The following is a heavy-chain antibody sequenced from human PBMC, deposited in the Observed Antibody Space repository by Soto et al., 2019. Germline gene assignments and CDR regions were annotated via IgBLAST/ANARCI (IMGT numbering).Heavy chain of an antibody. CDR1: GGSISNSSYY. J-gene: IGHJ6*03. D-gene: IGHD1-7*01. V-gene: IGHV4-39*01. Sequence: SETLSLTCTVSGGSISNSSYYLGWIRQPPGKGLEWIGSIYYSGSTYYNPSLKSRVTISVDTSKNQFSLKLSSVTAADAAVYYCARLITGTTYYYYYYLDVWGKGTTVTVSS. CDR2: IYYSGST. CDR3: ARLITGTTYYYYYYLDV.